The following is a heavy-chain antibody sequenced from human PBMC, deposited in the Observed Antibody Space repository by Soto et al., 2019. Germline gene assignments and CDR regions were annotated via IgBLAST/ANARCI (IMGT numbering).Heavy chain of an antibody. V-gene: IGHV4-31*03. CDR3: ARDPSIAYFYGMDV. J-gene: IGHJ6*02. CDR2: IYYSGST. Sequence: QVQLQESGPGLVKPSQTLSLTCSVSGGSISSGGYYWNWIRQHPGKGLEWIGYIYYSGSTHYNPSLKSRVTISADTSKNQFSLKLNSVTAADTAVYYCARDPSIAYFYGMDVWGQGTTVTVSS. D-gene: IGHD6-13*01. CDR1: GGSISSGGYY.